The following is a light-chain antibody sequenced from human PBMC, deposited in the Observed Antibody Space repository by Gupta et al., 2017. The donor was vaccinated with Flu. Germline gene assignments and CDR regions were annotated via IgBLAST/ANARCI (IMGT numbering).Light chain of an antibody. V-gene: IGKV1-12*01. Sequence: SPSSVAASVGDSVTITCRASQDISTFLARYQQKPVKAPQLLIYAASTLQSGVPSRFSGTGSVTDFTLTIISRQTEDFATYYCRQANSPLTFGGGTRVEIK. CDR2: AAS. CDR1: QDISTF. CDR3: RQANSPLT. J-gene: IGKJ4*01.